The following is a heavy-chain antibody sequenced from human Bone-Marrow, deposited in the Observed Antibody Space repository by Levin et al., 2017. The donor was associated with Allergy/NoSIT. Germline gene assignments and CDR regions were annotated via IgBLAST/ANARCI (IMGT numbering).Heavy chain of an antibody. CDR1: GFTFGNFH. CDR3: ARDSYGLGV. CDR2: IRHKARGYTT. V-gene: IGHV3-72*01. Sequence: LSLTCAASGFTFGNFHMDWVRQAPGKGLEWVGRIRHKARGYTTDYAASVKGRFTISRDDSKNSLYLQMNSLRIEDTAVYYCARDSYGLGVWGRGTTVTVSS. J-gene: IGHJ6*02.